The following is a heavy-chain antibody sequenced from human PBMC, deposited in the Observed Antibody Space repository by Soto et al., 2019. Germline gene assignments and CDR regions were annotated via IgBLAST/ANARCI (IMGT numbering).Heavy chain of an antibody. Sequence: WASVKVSCKVSGYTLTELSMHWVRQAPGKGLEWMGGFDPEDGETIYAQKFQGRVTMTEDTSTDTAYMELSSLRSEDTAVYYCATASIVATYYYYYYGMDVWGQGTTVTVSS. D-gene: IGHD5-12*01. J-gene: IGHJ6*02. CDR1: GYTLTELS. CDR2: FDPEDGET. CDR3: ATASIVATYYYYYYGMDV. V-gene: IGHV1-24*01.